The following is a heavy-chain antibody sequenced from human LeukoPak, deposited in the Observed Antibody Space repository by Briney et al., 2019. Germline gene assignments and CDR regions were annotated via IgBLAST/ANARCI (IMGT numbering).Heavy chain of an antibody. CDR2: INSDGSGT. CDR1: GFTSSNYW. CDR3: ARGSAYYDFWSGPYYFDY. D-gene: IGHD3-3*01. J-gene: IGHJ4*02. Sequence: GGSLRLSCAASGFTSSNYWMHWVRQAPGKGLVWVSRINSDGSGTNYADSVKGRFTISRDNAKNSLYLQMNSLRAEDTALYYCARGSAYYDFWSGPYYFDYWGQGTLVTVSS. V-gene: IGHV3-74*01.